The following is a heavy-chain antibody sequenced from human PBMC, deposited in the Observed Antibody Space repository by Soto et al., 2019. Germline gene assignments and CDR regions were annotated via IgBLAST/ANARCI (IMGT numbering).Heavy chain of an antibody. J-gene: IGHJ5*02. Sequence: LSLTCTVSGGSISSGGYYWSWIRQHPGKGLEWIGYIYYSGSTYYNPSLKSRVTISVDTSKNQFSLKLSSVTAADTAVYYCARGPIADRVRGVIPYWFDPWGQGTLVTVSS. CDR1: GGSISSGGYY. D-gene: IGHD3-10*01. V-gene: IGHV4-31*03. CDR2: IYYSGST. CDR3: ARGPIADRVRGVIPYWFDP.